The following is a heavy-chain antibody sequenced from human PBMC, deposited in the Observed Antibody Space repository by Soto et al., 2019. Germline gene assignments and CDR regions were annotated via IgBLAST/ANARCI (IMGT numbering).Heavy chain of an antibody. J-gene: IGHJ3*02. Sequence: SETLSLTCTVSGGSISSYYWSWIRQPPGKGLEWIGYIYYSGSTNYNPSLKRRVTISVDTSKNQFSLKLSSVTAADTAVYYCASLRTDYYDSSGYHDAFDIWGQGTMVTVS. V-gene: IGHV4-59*01. CDR2: IYYSGST. CDR3: ASLRTDYYDSSGYHDAFDI. CDR1: GGSISSYY. D-gene: IGHD3-22*01.